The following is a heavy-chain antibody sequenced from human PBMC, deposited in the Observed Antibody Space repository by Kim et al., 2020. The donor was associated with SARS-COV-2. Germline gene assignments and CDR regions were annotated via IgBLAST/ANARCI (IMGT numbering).Heavy chain of an antibody. Sequence: GGSLRLSCAASGFTFGDYAMHWVRQAPGKGLEWVSGISWNSGSIGYADSVKGRFTISRDNAKNSLYLQMNSLRAEDTALYYCAKDSADNYDFGRKDYWGQGTLVTVSS. J-gene: IGHJ4*02. CDR1: GFTFGDYA. CDR2: ISWNSGSI. D-gene: IGHD3-3*01. CDR3: AKDSADNYDFGRKDY. V-gene: IGHV3-9*01.